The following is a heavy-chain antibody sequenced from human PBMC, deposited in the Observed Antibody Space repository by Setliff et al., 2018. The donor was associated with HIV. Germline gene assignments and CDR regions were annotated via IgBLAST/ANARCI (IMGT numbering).Heavy chain of an antibody. CDR1: GYSLTDLS. Sequence: ASVKVSCKVFGYSLTDLSIHWVRQAPGKGLEWMGGFDPEDGETVYAQKLQGRVTMTEDTSTDTAYMELSSLRSEDTAMYYCATIRAYYYDSSGQEYFQYWGHGTLVTVSS. D-gene: IGHD3-22*01. J-gene: IGHJ1*01. CDR2: FDPEDGET. CDR3: ATIRAYYYDSSGQEYFQY. V-gene: IGHV1-24*01.